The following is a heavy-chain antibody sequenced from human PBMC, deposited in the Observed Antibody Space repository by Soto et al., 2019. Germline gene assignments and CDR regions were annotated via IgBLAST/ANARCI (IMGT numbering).Heavy chain of an antibody. CDR1: GFSLSNSGVG. CDR2: IYGDNDK. V-gene: IGHV2-5*02. CDR3: APCTLHDYGDYDPGTSHVFDS. J-gene: IGHJ4*02. D-gene: IGHD4-17*01. Sequence: QITLKESGPSPVKPTQTLTVTCTFSGFSLSNSGVGVAWIRQPPGKALEWLALIYGDNDKRYSPSLKTRLTCTKDTSKNQVVLTMTNMDPVDTATYYCAPCTLHDYGDYDPGTSHVFDSWGQGTLVTVSS.